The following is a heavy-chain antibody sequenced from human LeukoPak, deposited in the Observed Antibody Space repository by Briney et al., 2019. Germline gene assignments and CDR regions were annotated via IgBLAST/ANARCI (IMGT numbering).Heavy chain of an antibody. CDR1: GPSISSDY. J-gene: IGHJ4*02. CDR3: ARHNGQQLVDY. Sequence: PSATLSLTWSLFGPSISSDYWGWIRHPPGEGLEWIGRIYNSGSTNYNPSLKSRVTMSVDTSKNQFALKLSSVTAADTAVYYCARHNGQQLVDYWGQGTLVTVSS. V-gene: IGHV4-4*07. CDR2: IYNSGST. D-gene: IGHD6-13*01.